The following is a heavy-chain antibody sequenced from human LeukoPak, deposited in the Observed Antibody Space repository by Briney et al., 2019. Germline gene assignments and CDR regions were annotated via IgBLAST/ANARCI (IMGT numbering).Heavy chain of an antibody. J-gene: IGHJ6*02. V-gene: IGHV7-4-1*02. CDR1: EYTFTSYA. D-gene: IGHD1-1*01. Sequence: ASVKVSCKASEYTFTSYAINWVRQAPGQGLEWMGWINTNTENPTYAQGFTGRFVFSLDTSVNTAYLQISSLKAEDTAVYYCARWSRGWDGKTNYDMDVWGQGTTVTVSS. CDR2: INTNTENP. CDR3: ARWSRGWDGKTNYDMDV.